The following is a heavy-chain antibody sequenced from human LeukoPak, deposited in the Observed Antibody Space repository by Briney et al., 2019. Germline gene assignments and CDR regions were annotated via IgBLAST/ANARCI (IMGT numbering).Heavy chain of an antibody. Sequence: GGSLRLSCAASGFTFSSYSMNWVRQAPGKGLEWVSSISSSSSYIYYADSVKGRFTISRDNAKNSLYLQMNSLRAEDTAVYYCARASLPYSSSWYGAFDIWGQGTMVTVSS. CDR1: GFTFSSYS. CDR3: ARASLPYSSSWYGAFDI. J-gene: IGHJ3*02. CDR2: ISSSSSYI. V-gene: IGHV3-21*01. D-gene: IGHD6-13*01.